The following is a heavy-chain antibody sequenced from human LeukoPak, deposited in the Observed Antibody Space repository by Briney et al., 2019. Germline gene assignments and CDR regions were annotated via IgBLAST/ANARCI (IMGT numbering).Heavy chain of an antibody. D-gene: IGHD4-23*01. CDR3: ARDPPLGFYGGNSRRYWYFDL. V-gene: IGHV4-4*07. CDR2: IYTSGST. J-gene: IGHJ2*01. Sequence: SETLSLTCTVPGGSISSYYWSWIRQPPGKGLEWIGRIYTSGSTNYNPSLKSRVTMSVDTSKNQFSLKLSSVTAADTAVYYCARDPPLGFYGGNSRRYWYFDLWGRGTLVTVSS. CDR1: GGSISSYY.